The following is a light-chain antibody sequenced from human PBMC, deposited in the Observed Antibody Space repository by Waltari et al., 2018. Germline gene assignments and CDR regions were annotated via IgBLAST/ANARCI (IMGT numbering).Light chain of an antibody. J-gene: IGKJ4*01. CDR3: LQYHTFPLT. CDR1: QDISKN. V-gene: IGKV1-33*01. CDR2: GVF. Sequence: DIQMTQSPSSLFASVGDRVTITCQASQDISKNLHWFQQKPGKAPNLLIYGVFRLHTGVPSRFSGSKSGTHFTFTISSLQPEDIATYYCLQYHTFPLTFGGGTKVEIK.